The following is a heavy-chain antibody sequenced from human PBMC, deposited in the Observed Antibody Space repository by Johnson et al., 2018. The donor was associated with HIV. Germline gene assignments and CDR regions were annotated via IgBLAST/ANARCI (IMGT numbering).Heavy chain of an antibody. CDR3: AKDRSYYSYLDAFDI. CDR1: GFTFITYD. D-gene: IGHD1-26*01. J-gene: IGHJ3*02. CDR2: IGTAGDT. Sequence: VQLVESGGGLVQPGGSLRLSCAASGFTFITYDMYWVRQATGKGLVWVSTIGTAGDTYYSGSVKGRFTISRENANNSLYLQMNSLRAEDTALYYCAKDRSYYSYLDAFDIWGQGTMVTVSS. V-gene: IGHV3-13*01.